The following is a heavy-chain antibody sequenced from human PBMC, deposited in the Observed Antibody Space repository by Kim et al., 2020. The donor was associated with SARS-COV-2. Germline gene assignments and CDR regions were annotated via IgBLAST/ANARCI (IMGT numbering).Heavy chain of an antibody. CDR3: ARSAGPYDYYFDF. V-gene: IGHV5-51*01. Sequence: RYSPSFQGQVTISADKSTTTAYLQWSSLKASDIAMYYCARSAGPYDYYFDFWGQGTLVTVSS. J-gene: IGHJ4*02. D-gene: IGHD3-16*01.